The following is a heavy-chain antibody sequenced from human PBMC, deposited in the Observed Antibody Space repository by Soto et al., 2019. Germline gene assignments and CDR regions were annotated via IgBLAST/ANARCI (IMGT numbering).Heavy chain of an antibody. CDR3: ERDKDLTLVTTVDY. CDR2: INISNGNT. Sequence: ASVKVSCKASGYTFKSYQIYWVRQAPGQRLECMGWINISNGNTEYSQNFQGRVTMTRDTSASTAYMELSSLRSEDTAVYYCERDKDLTLVTTVDYWGQGNPVTVSS. D-gene: IGHD4-17*01. CDR1: GYTFKSYQ. J-gene: IGHJ4*02. V-gene: IGHV1-3*04.